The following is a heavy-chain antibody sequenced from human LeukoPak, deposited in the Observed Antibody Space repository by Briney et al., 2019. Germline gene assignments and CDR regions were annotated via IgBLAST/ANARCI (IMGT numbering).Heavy chain of an antibody. J-gene: IGHJ5*02. CDR2: INPNSGGT. V-gene: IGHV1-2*02. CDR3: ARGRIMITFGGVIVLDP. D-gene: IGHD3-16*02. Sequence: GASVKVSCKASGYTFTGYYMHWVRQAPGQGLEWMRWINPNSGGTNYAQKFQGRVTMTRDTSISTAYMELSRLRSDDTAVYYCARGRIMITFGGVIVLDPWGQGTLVTVSS. CDR1: GYTFTGYY.